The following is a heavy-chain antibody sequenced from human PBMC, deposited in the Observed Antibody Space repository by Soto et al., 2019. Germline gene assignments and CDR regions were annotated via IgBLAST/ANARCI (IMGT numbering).Heavy chain of an antibody. J-gene: IGHJ5*02. D-gene: IGHD2-8*01. CDR2: IYYSGST. Sequence: SETLSLTCTVSGGSISSSSYYWGWIRQPPGKGLEWIGSIYYSGSTYYNPSLKSRVTISVDTSKNQFSLKLSSVTAADTAVYYCARLYGTIPWCGWFDPWGQGTLVTVSS. CDR1: GGSISSSSYY. V-gene: IGHV4-39*01. CDR3: ARLYGTIPWCGWFDP.